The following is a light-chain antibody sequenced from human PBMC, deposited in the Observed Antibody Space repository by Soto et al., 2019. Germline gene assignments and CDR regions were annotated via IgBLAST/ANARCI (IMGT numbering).Light chain of an antibody. CDR3: SSYAGANRV. CDR2: EVT. J-gene: IGLJ1*01. Sequence: QSALTQPPSASGSRGQSVTISCTGTSSDVGANNYVSWYQQHPGKAPKLMIYEVTKRPSGVPDRFSGSKSGNTASLTVSGLEDEDEADYYCSSYAGANRVFGTGTKVTVL. CDR1: SSDVGANNY. V-gene: IGLV2-8*01.